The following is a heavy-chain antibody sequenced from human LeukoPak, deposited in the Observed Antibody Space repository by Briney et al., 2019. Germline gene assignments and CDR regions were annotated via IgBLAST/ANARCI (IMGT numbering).Heavy chain of an antibody. Sequence: ASVNVSCKASGYTLTSYAIHWVRQAPGQRLEWMGWISAYNGNTNYAQKLQGRVTMTTDTSTSTAYMELRSLRSDDTAVYYCARETNYYDSSGYYHNFDYWGQGTLVTVSS. D-gene: IGHD3-22*01. CDR2: ISAYNGNT. CDR3: ARETNYYDSSGYYHNFDY. V-gene: IGHV1-18*01. CDR1: GYTLTSYA. J-gene: IGHJ4*02.